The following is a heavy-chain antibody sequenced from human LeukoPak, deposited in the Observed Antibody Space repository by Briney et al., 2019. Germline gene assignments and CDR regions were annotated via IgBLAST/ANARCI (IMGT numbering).Heavy chain of an antibody. Sequence: GGSLRLSRAASGFTFSNAWMSWVRQAPGKGLEWVGRIKSKTDGGTTDYAAPVKGRFTISRDDSKNTLYLQMNSLKTEDTAVYYCTTEGSLVAYCGGDCYSEIGYWGQGTLVTVSS. J-gene: IGHJ4*02. D-gene: IGHD2-21*02. CDR3: TTEGSLVAYCGGDCYSEIGY. CDR1: GFTFSNAW. CDR2: IKSKTDGGTT. V-gene: IGHV3-15*01.